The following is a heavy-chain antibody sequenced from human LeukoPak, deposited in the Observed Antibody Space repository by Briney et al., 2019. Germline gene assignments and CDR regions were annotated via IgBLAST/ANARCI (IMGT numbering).Heavy chain of an antibody. Sequence: SETLSLTCAVYGGSFSGYYWSWIRQPPGKGLEWIGEINHSGSTNYNPSLKSRVTISVDTSKNQFSLKLSSVTAADTAVYYCARREQQLTKPSDYWGQGTLVTVSS. CDR3: ARREQQLTKPSDY. CDR1: GGSFSGYY. CDR2: INHSGST. V-gene: IGHV4-34*01. J-gene: IGHJ4*02. D-gene: IGHD6-13*01.